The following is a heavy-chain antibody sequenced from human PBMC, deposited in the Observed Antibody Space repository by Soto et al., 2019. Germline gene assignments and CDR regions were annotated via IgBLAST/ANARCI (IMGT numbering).Heavy chain of an antibody. CDR3: AHRLVSNFGEVWYHNALNI. D-gene: IGHD3-16*01. V-gene: IGHV2-5*01. CDR1: GFSIRSSVVG. CDR2: IYWNDEK. J-gene: IGHJ3*02. Sequence: SGPTLVNPTQTLTLTCSLSGFSIRSSVVGVGWIRQPPGKALEWLALIYWNDEKRYRSSLKSRLTITKDTSKNQVVLTMTNMDPVDTAAYYCAHRLVSNFGEVWYHNALNIWGQGIMVTVSS.